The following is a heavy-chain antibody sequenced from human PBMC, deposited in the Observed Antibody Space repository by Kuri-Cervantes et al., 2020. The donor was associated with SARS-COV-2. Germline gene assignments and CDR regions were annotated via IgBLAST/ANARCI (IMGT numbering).Heavy chain of an antibody. CDR3: ARGGGPGMFFEYYMDV. Sequence: ASVKVSCKASGYTFTGYYMHWVRQAPGQGLEWMGWINPNSGGTNYAQKFQGTVTMTRDTSISTAYMELSRLRSDDTAVYYRARGGGPGMFFEYYMDVWGKGTTVTVSS. CDR2: INPNSGGT. D-gene: IGHD3-10*02. J-gene: IGHJ6*03. CDR1: GYTFTGYY. V-gene: IGHV1-2*02.